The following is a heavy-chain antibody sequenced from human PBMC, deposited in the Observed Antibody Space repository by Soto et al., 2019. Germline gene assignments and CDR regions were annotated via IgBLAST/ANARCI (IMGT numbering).Heavy chain of an antibody. CDR3: ARGVYSYGSDPYYYGMDV. V-gene: IGHV1-18*04. J-gene: IGHJ6*02. D-gene: IGHD5-18*01. CDR1: GYTFTSYG. CDR2: ISAHNGNT. Sequence: GASVKVSCKASGYTFTSYGISWVRQAPGQGLEWMVWISAHNGNTNYAQKLQGRVTMTTDTSTSTAYMELRSLRSDDTAVYYCARGVYSYGSDPYYYGMDVWGQGTTVTVSS.